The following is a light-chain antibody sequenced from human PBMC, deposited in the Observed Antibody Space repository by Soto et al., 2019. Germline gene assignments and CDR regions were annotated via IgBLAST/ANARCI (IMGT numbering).Light chain of an antibody. CDR1: QSITTW. V-gene: IGKV1-5*03. CDR2: KAT. J-gene: IGKJ1*01. Sequence: DIQMTQSPSTLSASVGDRVTIPCRASQSITTWLAWYQQKPGKAPKLLIYKATNLQSGVPSRFSGSGSGTEFTLTISSLQPDDFATYYCQQYNSYWTFGQGTKVDIK. CDR3: QQYNSYWT.